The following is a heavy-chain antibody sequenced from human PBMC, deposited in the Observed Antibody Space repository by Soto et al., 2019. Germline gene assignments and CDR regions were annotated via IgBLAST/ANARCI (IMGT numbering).Heavy chain of an antibody. D-gene: IGHD2-2*02. V-gene: IGHV6-1*01. CDR3: ARDLGIVVVPAAILDYYYYGMDV. Sequence: SQTLSLTCAISGDSVSSNSAAWNWIRPSPSRGLEWLGRTYYRSKWYNDYAVSVKSRITINRDTSKNQFSLQLNSVTPEDTAVYNCARDLGIVVVPAAILDYYYYGMDVWGQGTTVTVSS. CDR1: GDSVSSNSAA. J-gene: IGHJ6*02. CDR2: TYYRSKWYN.